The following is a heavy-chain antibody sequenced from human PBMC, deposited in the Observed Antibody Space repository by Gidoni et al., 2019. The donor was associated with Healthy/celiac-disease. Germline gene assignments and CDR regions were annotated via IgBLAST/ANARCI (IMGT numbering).Heavy chain of an antibody. V-gene: IGHV3-21*01. Sequence: EVQLVESGGGLVKPGVSLRLSCAASGFTFSSYSMNWVRQAPGKGLEWVSSISSSSSYIYYADSVKGRFTISRDNAKNSLYLKMNSLRAEDTAVYYCAREEGGIDYWGQGTLVTVSS. CDR1: GFTFSSYS. CDR3: AREEGGIDY. CDR2: ISSSSSYI. D-gene: IGHD1-26*01. J-gene: IGHJ4*02.